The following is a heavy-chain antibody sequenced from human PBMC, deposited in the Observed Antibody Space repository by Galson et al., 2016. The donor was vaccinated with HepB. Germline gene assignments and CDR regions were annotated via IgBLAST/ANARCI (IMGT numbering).Heavy chain of an antibody. CDR1: GFIFSKAW. V-gene: IGHV3-15*07. CDR3: TTGPTDTMVRGVVDY. D-gene: IGHD3-10*01. CDR2: IKSKTDGGTI. Sequence: SLRLSCAVSGFIFSKAWMNWIRQAPGKGLEWVGRIKSKTDGGTIEYAAPVKGRFTISRDDSKNTLYLQMNRLKTEDTAVYYCTTGPTDTMVRGVVDYWGQGTLVTVSS. J-gene: IGHJ4*02.